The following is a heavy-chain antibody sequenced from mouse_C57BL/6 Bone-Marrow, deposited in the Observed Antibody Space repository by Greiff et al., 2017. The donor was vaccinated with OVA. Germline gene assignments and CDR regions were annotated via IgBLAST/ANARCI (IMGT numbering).Heavy chain of an antibody. J-gene: IGHJ3*01. CDR1: GFTFSSYA. V-gene: IGHV5-4*01. Sequence: EVQGVESGGGLVKPGGSLKLSCAASGFTFSSYAMSWVRQTPEKRLEWVATISDGGSYTYYPDNVKGRFTISRDNAKNNLYLQMSHLKSEDTAMYYCARNFAWFAYWGQGTLVTVSA. CDR2: ISDGGSYT. CDR3: ARNFAWFAY.